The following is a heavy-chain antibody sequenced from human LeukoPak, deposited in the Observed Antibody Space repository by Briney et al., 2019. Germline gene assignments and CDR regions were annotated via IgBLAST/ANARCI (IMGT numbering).Heavy chain of an antibody. J-gene: IGHJ4*02. CDR2: IWYDGSNK. Sequence: PGGSLRLSCAASGFTFSSYGMHWVRQAPGKGLEWEAVIWYDGSNKYYAGSVKGRFTISRDNSKHTLYLQMNSLRVEDTAVYYCAKGASIHVTGPDFWGPGTLVTVSS. CDR1: GFTFSSYG. CDR3: AKGASIHVTGPDF. V-gene: IGHV3-33*06. D-gene: IGHD3-9*01.